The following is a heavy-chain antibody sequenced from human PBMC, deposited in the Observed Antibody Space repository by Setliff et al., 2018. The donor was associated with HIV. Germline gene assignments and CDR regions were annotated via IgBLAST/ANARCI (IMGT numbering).Heavy chain of an antibody. CDR1: GGSISSYY. J-gene: IGHJ4*02. D-gene: IGHD5-12*01. CDR2: IDTSGST. Sequence: PSETLSLTCTVSGGSISSYYWNWVRQPPGKGLEWIGYIDTSGSTNYNPSLKSRVTISVDTSKSQFSLNLSYLTAADTAVYYCARGTGYIGYDYRLDYWGQGTLVTVSS. CDR3: ARGTGYIGYDYRLDY. V-gene: IGHV4-4*09.